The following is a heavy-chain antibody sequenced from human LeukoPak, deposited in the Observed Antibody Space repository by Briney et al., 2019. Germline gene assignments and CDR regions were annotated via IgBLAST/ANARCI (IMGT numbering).Heavy chain of an antibody. CDR1: GGSISSYC. D-gene: IGHD4-23*01. V-gene: IGHV4-4*07. CDR3: ARDPLYGGSNWFDP. J-gene: IGHJ5*02. Sequence: SETLSLTCTVSGGSISSYCWSWIRQPAGKGLEWIGRIYTSGSTNYNPSLKSRVTMSVDTSKNQFSLKLSSVTAADTAVYYCARDPLYGGSNWFDPWGQGTLVTVSS. CDR2: IYTSGST.